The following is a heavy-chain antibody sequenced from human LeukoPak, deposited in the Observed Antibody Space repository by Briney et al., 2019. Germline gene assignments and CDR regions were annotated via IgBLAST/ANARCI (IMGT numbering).Heavy chain of an antibody. Sequence: QPGGSLRLSCAVSGFSFSDSFMDWVRQAPGKGLEWIGRSRNKENNYAAEYAASVKGRFTISRDDSKDSLYLQLSSLKTEDTAVYYCTRESYWNLDYWGQGTLVTVSS. J-gene: IGHJ4*02. CDR1: GFSFSDSF. V-gene: IGHV3-72*01. D-gene: IGHD1-1*01. CDR3: TRESYWNLDY. CDR2: SRNKENNYAA.